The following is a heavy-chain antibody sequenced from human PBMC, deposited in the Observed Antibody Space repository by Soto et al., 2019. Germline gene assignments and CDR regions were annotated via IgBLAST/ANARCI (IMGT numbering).Heavy chain of an antibody. CDR2: INHSGST. D-gene: IGHD3-3*01. CDR3: ARLLAHYDFWSGYSHFDY. J-gene: IGHJ4*02. V-gene: IGHV4-34*01. Sequence: SETLSLTCAVHGGSFSGYYWSWIRQPPGKGLEWIGEINHSGSTNYNPSLKSRVTISVDTSKNQFSLKLSSVTAADTAVYYCARLLAHYDFWSGYSHFDYWGQGTLVTVSS. CDR1: GGSFSGYY.